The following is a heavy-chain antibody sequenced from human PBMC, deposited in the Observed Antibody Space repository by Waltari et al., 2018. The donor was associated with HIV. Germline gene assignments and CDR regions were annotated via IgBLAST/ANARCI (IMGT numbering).Heavy chain of an antibody. CDR2: FDPEDGEI. V-gene: IGHV1-24*01. D-gene: IGHD2-21*02. CDR1: GYSLSELS. J-gene: IGHJ4*02. Sequence: QVQLVQSGAEVKKPGASVQVSCKVSGYSLSELSMHWVRQAPGKGPEWMGGFDPEDGEISYAQHCQGRVTMTEDTSTDTAYMELSSLRSEDTAVYYCATASRVVVTDRAAFDYWGQGTLVTVSS. CDR3: ATASRVVVTDRAAFDY.